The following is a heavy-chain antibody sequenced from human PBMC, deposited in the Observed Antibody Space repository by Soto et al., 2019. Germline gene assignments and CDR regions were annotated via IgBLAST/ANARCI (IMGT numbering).Heavy chain of an antibody. V-gene: IGHV4-59*01. J-gene: IGHJ4*02. CDR2: IYYSGST. CDR1: GGSISSYY. CDR3: ARGGGAEAYYDFWSGYSYYFDY. Sequence: PSETLSLTCTVSGGSISSYYWSWIRQPPGKGLEWIGYIYYSGSTNYNPSLKSRVTISVDTSKNQFSLKLSSVTAADTAVYYCARGGGAEAYYDFWSGYSYYFDYWGQGTLVTVSS. D-gene: IGHD3-3*01.